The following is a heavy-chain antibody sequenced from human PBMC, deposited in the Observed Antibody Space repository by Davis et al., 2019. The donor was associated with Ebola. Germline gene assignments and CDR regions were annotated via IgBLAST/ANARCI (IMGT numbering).Heavy chain of an antibody. CDR2: IYYSGST. D-gene: IGHD6-6*01. CDR3: ATDGSSSRDY. Sequence: SETLSLTCTVSGGSISSSSYYWGWIRQPPGKGLEWIGSIYYSGSTYCNPSLKSRVTISVDTSKNQFSLKLSSVTAADTAVYYCATDGSSSRDYWGQGTLVTVSS. CDR1: GGSISSSSYY. J-gene: IGHJ4*02. V-gene: IGHV4-39*01.